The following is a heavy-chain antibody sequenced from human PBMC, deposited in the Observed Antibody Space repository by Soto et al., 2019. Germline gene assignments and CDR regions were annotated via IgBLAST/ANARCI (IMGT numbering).Heavy chain of an antibody. J-gene: IGHJ4*02. CDR1: GFTFSRYA. V-gene: IGHV3-23*01. CDR2: LSGSGGST. Sequence: EVQLLASGGGLVQPGGSLRLSCAASGFTFSRYAMSWVRQAPGKGLEWVSALSGSGGSTYYADSVKGRFTISRDNSKNTLYLQIIRLRAEDTAVYYCANLDTTPSPGIDYRGQGTLVNVSS. CDR3: ANLDTTPSPGIDY. D-gene: IGHD1-1*01.